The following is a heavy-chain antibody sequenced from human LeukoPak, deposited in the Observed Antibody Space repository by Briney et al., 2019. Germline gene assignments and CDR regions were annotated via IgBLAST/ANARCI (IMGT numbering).Heavy chain of an antibody. J-gene: IGHJ6*03. D-gene: IGHD5-18*01. V-gene: IGHV1-69*13. Sequence: GASVKASCKASGGTFSSYAISWVRQAPGQGLEWMGGIIPIFGTANYAQKFQGRVTITADESTSTAYMELSSLRSEDTAVYYCASGYSYGSLYYYMDVWGKGTTVTISS. CDR3: ASGYSYGSLYYYMDV. CDR2: IIPIFGTA. CDR1: GGTFSSYA.